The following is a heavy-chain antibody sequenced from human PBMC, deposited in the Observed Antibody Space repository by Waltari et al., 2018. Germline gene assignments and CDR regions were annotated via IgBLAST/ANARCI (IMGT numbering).Heavy chain of an antibody. Sequence: QLQLQESGPGLLKPSETLSLTCGVSGGSISNKYYSWAWIRQPPGQGLEWIGNIFYSGNAKYSPSLKSRVTISVDTSKNNVSLKWSSVTAADTAVYYCARLGYNNENYYIGFDYWGQGTLVTVSS. D-gene: IGHD2-15*01. CDR1: GGSISNKYYS. CDR3: ARLGYNNENYYIGFDY. J-gene: IGHJ4*02. V-gene: IGHV4-39*01. CDR2: IFYSGNA.